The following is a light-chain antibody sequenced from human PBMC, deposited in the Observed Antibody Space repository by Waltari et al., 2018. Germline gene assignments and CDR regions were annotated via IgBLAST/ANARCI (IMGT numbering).Light chain of an antibody. CDR1: GLDNNY. CDR2: QNN. CDR3: QAWDSGTV. J-gene: IGLJ3*02. Sequence: SRELTQPPSVSVSPGQTASISCSGDGLDNNYAHWYQQKPGRSPVLVIHQNNKRPSGIPDRFSGSKSGKTATLTISGTQAMDEADYYCQAWDSGTVFGGGTKLTVL. V-gene: IGLV3-1*01.